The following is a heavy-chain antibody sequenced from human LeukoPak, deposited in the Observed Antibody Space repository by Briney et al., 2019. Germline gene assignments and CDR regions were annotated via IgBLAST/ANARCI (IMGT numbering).Heavy chain of an antibody. CDR2: IYYSGKT. CDR1: GGSLSSSSYY. D-gene: IGHD1-26*01. Sequence: SETLSLTCTVSGGSLSSSSYYWGWIRQPPGKGLEWIGSIYYSGKTYYNPSLKSRVTISVDTSKNQFSLKLSSVTAADTAVYYCTRTDSASSIDYWGQGTLVTVSA. CDR3: TRTDSASSIDY. J-gene: IGHJ4*02. V-gene: IGHV4-39*01.